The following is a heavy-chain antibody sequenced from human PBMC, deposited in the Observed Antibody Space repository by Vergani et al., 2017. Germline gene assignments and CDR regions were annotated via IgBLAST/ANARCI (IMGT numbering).Heavy chain of an antibody. CDR1: GYTFTSYG. CDR2: ISAYNGNT. Sequence: QVQLVQSGAEVKKPGASVKVSCKASGYTFTSYGISWVRQAPGQGLEWMGWISAYNGNTNYAQKLQGRVTMTTDTSTSTAYMELRSLRSDDTAVYYCAREGRGRLGELSSRKYYYGMDVWGQGTTVTVAS. D-gene: IGHD3-16*01. V-gene: IGHV1-18*01. J-gene: IGHJ6*02. CDR3: AREGRGRLGELSSRKYYYGMDV.